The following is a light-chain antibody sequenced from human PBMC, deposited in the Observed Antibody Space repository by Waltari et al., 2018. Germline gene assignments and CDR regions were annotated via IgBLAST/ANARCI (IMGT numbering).Light chain of an antibody. J-gene: IGLJ2*01. CDR3: QAWDSSTAI. Sequence: SYELTQPPSVSVSPGQTASITCSGDKLGDKYACWYQQKPGKPPVLVIYQDNNRPSGIPERFAGSNSGNTATLTIRGTQAMDEAGYYCQAWDSSTAIFGGVTKLTVL. CDR1: KLGDKY. V-gene: IGLV3-1*01. CDR2: QDN.